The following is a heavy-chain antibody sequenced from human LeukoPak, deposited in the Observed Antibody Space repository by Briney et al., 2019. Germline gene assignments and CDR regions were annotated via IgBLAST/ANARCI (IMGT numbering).Heavy chain of an antibody. CDR2: INPNSGGT. V-gene: IGHV1-2*02. CDR3: ARISGYDSFDY. J-gene: IGHJ4*02. Sequence: VASVKVSCKASGYTFTGYYMHWVRQAPGQGLEWMGWINPNSGGTNYAQKFQGRVTTTRDTFISTAYMELSRLRSDDTAVYYCARISGYDSFDYWGQGTLVTVSS. CDR1: GYTFTGYY. D-gene: IGHD5-12*01.